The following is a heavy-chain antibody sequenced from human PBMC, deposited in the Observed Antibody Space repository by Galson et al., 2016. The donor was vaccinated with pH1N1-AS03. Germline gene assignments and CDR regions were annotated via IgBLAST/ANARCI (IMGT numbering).Heavy chain of an antibody. D-gene: IGHD6-19*01. CDR2: IYPAVST. CDR1: GYSITTGHY. J-gene: IGHJ4*02. CDR3: ARSPRLISVAGTFPSRFDF. V-gene: IGHV4-38-2*02. Sequence: ESLSLTCSVSGYSITTGHYWGWIRQPPGRGLEWIGSIYPAVSTDHNPSLKSRVALSVDTSKNQFSLTLSSVTAADTALYYCARSPRLISVAGTFPSRFDFWGPGILVTVSS.